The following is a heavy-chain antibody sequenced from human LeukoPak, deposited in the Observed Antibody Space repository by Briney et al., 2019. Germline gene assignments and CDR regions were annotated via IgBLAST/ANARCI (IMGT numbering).Heavy chain of an antibody. D-gene: IGHD3-3*01. J-gene: IGHJ5*02. CDR2: IFTSGST. CDR3: ARTIRGRITIFNTNWFDP. V-gene: IGHV4-4*09. CDR1: GGSISSYY. Sequence: PSETPSLTCTVSGGSISSYYWSWIRQPPGKGLEWIGYIFTSGSTNYNPSLKSRVTISVDTSKNQFSLKLSSVTAADTAVYYCARTIRGRITIFNTNWFDPWGQGTLVTVSS.